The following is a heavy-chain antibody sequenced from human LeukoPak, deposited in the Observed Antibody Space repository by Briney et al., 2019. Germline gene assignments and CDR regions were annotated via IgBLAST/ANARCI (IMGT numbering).Heavy chain of an antibody. CDR2: IYTSGST. J-gene: IGHJ5*02. V-gene: IGHV4-4*07. Sequence: SETLSLACTVSGGSISSYYWSWIRQPAGKGLEWIGRIYTSGSTNYNPSLKSRVTMSVDTSKNQFSLKLGSVTAADTAVYYCAREVTKPNWFDPWGQGTLVTVSS. CDR3: AREVTKPNWFDP. D-gene: IGHD2-21*02. CDR1: GGSISSYY.